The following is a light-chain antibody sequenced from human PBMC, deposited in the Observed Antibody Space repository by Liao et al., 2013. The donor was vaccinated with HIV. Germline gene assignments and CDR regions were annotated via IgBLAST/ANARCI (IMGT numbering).Light chain of an antibody. J-gene: IGLJ3*02. CDR3: QVWDSRSDHPGV. Sequence: SYELTQPPSVSVSPGQTASITCSGDKLGDKYACWYQQKPGQSPVLVIYQNINRPSGIPERFSGSNSGDTATLTISGVEAGDEGDYYCQVWDSRSDHPGVFGGGTKLTVL. V-gene: IGLV3-1*01. CDR2: QNI. CDR1: KLGDKY.